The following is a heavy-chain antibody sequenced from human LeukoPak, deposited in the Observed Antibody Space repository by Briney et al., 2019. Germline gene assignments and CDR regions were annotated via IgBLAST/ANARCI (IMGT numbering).Heavy chain of an antibody. CDR1: GGTFSSYA. CDR3: ATDLIHYYASGAKT. D-gene: IGHD3-10*01. Sequence: SVKVSCKASGGTFSSYAISWVRQAPGQGLEWMGGIIPIFGTANYAQKFQGRVTITADESTSTAYMELSSLRAEDTAVYYCATDLIHYYASGAKTWGQGTLATVSS. CDR2: IIPIFGTA. J-gene: IGHJ5*02. V-gene: IGHV1-69*13.